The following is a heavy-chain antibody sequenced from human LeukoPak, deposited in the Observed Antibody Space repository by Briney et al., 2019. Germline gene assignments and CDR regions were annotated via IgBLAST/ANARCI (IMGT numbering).Heavy chain of an antibody. D-gene: IGHD1-7*01. Sequence: SETLSLTCSVSGDSIIGYYWGWIRQPPGKGLEWIGNIYYTGNTYYNSSLKSRVTISLDTSKNQFSLKVISMTAADTAVYYCARVNWNYVGNWFDPWGQGTLVTVSS. CDR2: IYYTGNT. J-gene: IGHJ5*02. V-gene: IGHV4-39*07. CDR1: GDSIIGYY. CDR3: ARVNWNYVGNWFDP.